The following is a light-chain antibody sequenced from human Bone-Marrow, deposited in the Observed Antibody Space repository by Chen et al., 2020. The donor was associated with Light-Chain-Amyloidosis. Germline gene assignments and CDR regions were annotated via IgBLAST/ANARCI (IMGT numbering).Light chain of an antibody. CDR1: SSDLGGYNF. V-gene: IGLV2-14*03. J-gene: IGLJ2*01. Sequence: QSVLTQPPSVSGAPGQRVTISCTGTSSDLGGYNFVSWYQQHPGKAPKLMIFDVSSRPSGVSDRFSGSKSGNTASLTISGLQAEDEATYYCSSFTSSRTVVFGTGTRLTVL. CDR2: DVS. CDR3: SSFTSSRTVV.